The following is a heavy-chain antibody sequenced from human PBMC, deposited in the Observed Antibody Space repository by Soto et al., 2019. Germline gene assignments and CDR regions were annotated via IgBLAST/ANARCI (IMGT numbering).Heavy chain of an antibody. CDR3: ARDRYSSLSGYYYYGMDV. CDR1: GFTFSSYG. Sequence: PGGSLRLSCAASGFTFSSYGMHWVRQAPGKGLEWVAVIWYDGSNKYYADSVKGRFTISRDNSKNTLYLQMNSLRAEDTAVYYCARDRYSSLSGYYYYGMDVWGQGTTVTVSS. V-gene: IGHV3-33*01. D-gene: IGHD6-6*01. CDR2: IWYDGSNK. J-gene: IGHJ6*02.